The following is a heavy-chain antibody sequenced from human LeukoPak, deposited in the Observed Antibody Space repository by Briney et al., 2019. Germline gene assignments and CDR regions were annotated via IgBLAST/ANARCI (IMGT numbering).Heavy chain of an antibody. CDR1: GFTFSNYW. CDR3: ARQYNYGLDY. D-gene: IGHD5-18*01. Sequence: GSLRLSCAASGFTFSNYWMHWVRQAPGKGLIWVSRINSDGSSTNYADSVKGRFTISRDNAKNTLYLQMNSLTAEDTAVYYCARQYNYGLDYWGQGTLVTVSS. V-gene: IGHV3-74*01. J-gene: IGHJ4*02. CDR2: INSDGSST.